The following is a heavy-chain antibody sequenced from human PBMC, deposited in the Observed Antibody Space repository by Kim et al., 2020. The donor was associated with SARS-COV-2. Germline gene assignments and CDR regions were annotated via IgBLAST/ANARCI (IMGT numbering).Heavy chain of an antibody. CDR1: GFSFKNHD. J-gene: IGHJ6*02. CDR3: AKGDGDCSGSGPTCYYYYGMDV. V-gene: IGHV3-33*06. Sequence: GGSLRLSCAASGFSFKNHDMHWVRQAPGKGLEWVAVIWHDGSDKYYADSLKGRFTISRDNSENIMYLQMNSLRTEDTAVYYCAKGDGDCSGSGPTCYYYYGMDVWGQGTTVTVSS. CDR2: IWHDGSDK. D-gene: IGHD6-19*01.